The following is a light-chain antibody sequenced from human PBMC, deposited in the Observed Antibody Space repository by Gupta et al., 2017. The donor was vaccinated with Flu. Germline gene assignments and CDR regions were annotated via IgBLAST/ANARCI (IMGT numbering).Light chain of an antibody. Sequence: DIVLTQSPGTLYLSPGQRATLSCRASQSVSSSYLAWYRQKPGQTPRLLIYGASSRATGIPDRFSGSGSGTDFTLTISRLEPKDFAVYYCQQYGRSPPTFGQGTKLEIK. CDR1: QSVSSSY. J-gene: IGKJ2*01. CDR3: QQYGRSPPT. CDR2: GAS. V-gene: IGKV3-20*01.